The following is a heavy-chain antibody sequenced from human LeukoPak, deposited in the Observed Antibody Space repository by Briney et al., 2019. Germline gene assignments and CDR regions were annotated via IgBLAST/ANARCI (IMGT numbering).Heavy chain of an antibody. Sequence: PSETLSLTCTVSRGSIHSTTYYWGWIRQPPGKGLEWIGYIYYSGNTYYNPSLKSRVTISVDTSKNQFSLKLSSVTAADTAVFYCARGSLYSTSWLAFNWFDPWGQGTLVTVSS. CDR3: ARGSLYSTSWLAFNWFDP. CDR2: IYYSGNT. J-gene: IGHJ5*02. V-gene: IGHV4-39*01. CDR1: RGSIHSTTYY. D-gene: IGHD6-13*01.